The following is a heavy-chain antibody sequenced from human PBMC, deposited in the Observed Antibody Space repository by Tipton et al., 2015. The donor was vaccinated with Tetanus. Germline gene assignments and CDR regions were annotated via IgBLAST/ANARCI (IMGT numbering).Heavy chain of an antibody. D-gene: IGHD5-24*01. Sequence: TLSLTCTLSGGSISSSDYYWSWVRQPSGEGLEWIGSIYYSGIPYYNPSLKSRVTISVDTSKDQFSLKLSSVTAADTAMYYCVGLVEMTTCFDFWGQGTLVTVPS. CDR1: GGSISSSDYY. CDR2: IYYSGIP. V-gene: IGHV4-39*01. CDR3: VGLVEMTTCFDF. J-gene: IGHJ4*02.